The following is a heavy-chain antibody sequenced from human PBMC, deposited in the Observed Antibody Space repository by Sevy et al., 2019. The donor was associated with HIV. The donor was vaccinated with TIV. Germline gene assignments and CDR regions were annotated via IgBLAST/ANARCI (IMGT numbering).Heavy chain of an antibody. CDR2: IKQGGTEK. CDR3: ARGYCSGGSCYYYYYGMDV. D-gene: IGHD2-15*01. V-gene: IGHV3-7*01. Sequence: GGSLRLSCAASGFTFSSYWMSWVRQAPGKGLEWVANIKQGGTEKYYVDSVKGRFTISRDNAKNSLYLQMNSLRAEDTAVYYCARGYCSGGSCYYYYYGMDVWGQGTTVIVSS. CDR1: GFTFSSYW. J-gene: IGHJ6*02.